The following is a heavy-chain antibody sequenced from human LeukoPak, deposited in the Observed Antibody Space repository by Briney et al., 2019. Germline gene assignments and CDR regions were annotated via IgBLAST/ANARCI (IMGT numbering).Heavy chain of an antibody. J-gene: IGHJ4*02. V-gene: IGHV1-69*02. CDR3: AKGIAVAGYFDY. Sequence: SVKVSCKTSGYTFTGFYLYWVRQAPGQGLEWMGRIIPILGIANYAQKFQGRVTITADKSTSTAYMELSSLRSEDTAVYYCAKGIAVAGYFDYWGQGTLVTVSS. CDR2: IIPILGIA. CDR1: GYTFTGFY. D-gene: IGHD6-19*01.